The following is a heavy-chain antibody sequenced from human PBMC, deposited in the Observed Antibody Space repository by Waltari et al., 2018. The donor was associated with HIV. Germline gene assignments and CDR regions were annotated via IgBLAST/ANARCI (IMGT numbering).Heavy chain of an antibody. CDR3: ARGGFYGSGSKVN. CDR1: GFTLSSDW. V-gene: IGHV3-7*04. Sequence: EVQLVESGGGLVQPGGSLRLSCAASGFTLSSDWMSWVRQAPGKGLGWVANIKQDGSEKYYVDSVNGRFTIARDNAENSLYLQMNSLRAEDTAVYYCARGGFYGSGSKVNWGQGTLVTVSS. D-gene: IGHD3-10*01. CDR2: IKQDGSEK. J-gene: IGHJ4*02.